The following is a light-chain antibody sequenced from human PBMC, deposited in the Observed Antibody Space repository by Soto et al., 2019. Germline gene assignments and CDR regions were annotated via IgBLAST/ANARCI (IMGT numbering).Light chain of an antibody. CDR1: ESINSW. CDR2: DAS. J-gene: IGKJ1*01. CDR3: QQYGSYSGT. V-gene: IGKV1-5*01. Sequence: DIQMTQSPSNVSQSVGARVTITWRASESINSWLAWYQQKPGKAPNLLIYDASTLKSGVPSRFSGSGSGTEFTLAISSLQPDDFATYYCQQYGSYSGTFGQGTKVDI.